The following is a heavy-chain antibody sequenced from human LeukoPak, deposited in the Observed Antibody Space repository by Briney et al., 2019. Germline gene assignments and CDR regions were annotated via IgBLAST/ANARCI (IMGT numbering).Heavy chain of an antibody. J-gene: IGHJ4*02. Sequence: GGSLRLSCAASGFTFSSYSMNWVRQAPGKGLEWVSIISSSSTMHYADSVKGRFTISRDNAKNSLYLQMNSLRAEDTAVYYCARDVVSDYWGQGTLVTVSS. CDR2: ISSSSTM. CDR3: ARDVVSDY. D-gene: IGHD4-23*01. CDR1: GFTFSSYS. V-gene: IGHV3-48*04.